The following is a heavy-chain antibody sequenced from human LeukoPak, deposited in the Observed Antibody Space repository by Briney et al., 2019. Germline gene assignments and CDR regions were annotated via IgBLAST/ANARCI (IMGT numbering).Heavy chain of an antibody. Sequence: SETLSLTCAVTGGSISSSNWWSWVRPPPGKGLEWIGEIYHSGSTNYNPSLKSRVTISVDKSKNQFSLKLSSVTAADTAVYYCAGENKYCSGGSCRSNWFDPWGQGTLVTVSS. J-gene: IGHJ5*02. V-gene: IGHV4-4*02. CDR1: GGSISSSNW. CDR2: IYHSGST. D-gene: IGHD2-15*01. CDR3: AGENKYCSGGSCRSNWFDP.